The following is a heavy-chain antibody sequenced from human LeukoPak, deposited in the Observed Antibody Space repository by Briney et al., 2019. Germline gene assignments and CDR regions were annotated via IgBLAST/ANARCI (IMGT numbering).Heavy chain of an antibody. CDR2: IIPILGIA. CDR3: ARHHSGSYNFDY. Sequence: GASVKVSCKASGGTFSSYTISWVRQAPGQGLEWMGRIIPILGIANYAQKFQGRVTITADKSTSTAYMELSSLGSEDTAVYYCARHHSGSYNFDYWGQGTLVTVSS. D-gene: IGHD1-26*01. V-gene: IGHV1-69*02. CDR1: GGTFSSYT. J-gene: IGHJ4*02.